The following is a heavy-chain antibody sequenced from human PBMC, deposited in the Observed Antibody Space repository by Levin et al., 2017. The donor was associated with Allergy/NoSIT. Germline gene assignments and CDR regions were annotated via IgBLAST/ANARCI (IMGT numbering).Heavy chain of an antibody. V-gene: IGHV3-30*03. CDR3: AVGGSYSNFDY. CDR1: GFTFSSYG. D-gene: IGHD1-26*01. Sequence: GGSLRLSCAASGFTFSSYGMHWVRQAPGKGLEWVAVISYDGSNKYYADSVKGRFTISRDNSKNTLYLQMNSLRAEDTAVYYCAVGGSYSNFDYWGQGTLVTVSS. CDR2: ISYDGSNK. J-gene: IGHJ4*02.